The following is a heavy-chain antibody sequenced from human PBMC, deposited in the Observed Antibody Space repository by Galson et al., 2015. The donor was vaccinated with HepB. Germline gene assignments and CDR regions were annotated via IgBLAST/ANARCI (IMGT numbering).Heavy chain of an antibody. Sequence: SVKVSCKASGYTFKTYGFSWVRQAPGQGLEWMGWISGNNGNKKSAQDFQGRVTMTTDTSTDTAYMELTSLKFDDTAVYYCARGLGGGAFDPWGQGTLVTVSS. V-gene: IGHV1-18*01. CDR1: GYTFKTYG. D-gene: IGHD3-3*01. CDR2: ISGNNGNK. CDR3: ARGLGGGAFDP. J-gene: IGHJ5*02.